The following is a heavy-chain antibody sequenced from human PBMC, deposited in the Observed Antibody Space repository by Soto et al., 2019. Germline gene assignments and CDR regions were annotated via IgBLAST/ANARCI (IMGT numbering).Heavy chain of an antibody. V-gene: IGHV4-59*01. CDR2: ISYKGST. CDR1: GGAISSYY. J-gene: IGHJ4*02. CDR3: AREWWLQN. D-gene: IGHD5-12*01. Sequence: SETLSLTCTISGGAISSYYWSWIRQPPGRGLEWIGYISYKGSTNYNPSLKSRVTISVDTSKNRFSLKLTSVTAADTAVYYCAREWWLQNWGQGTLVTVSS.